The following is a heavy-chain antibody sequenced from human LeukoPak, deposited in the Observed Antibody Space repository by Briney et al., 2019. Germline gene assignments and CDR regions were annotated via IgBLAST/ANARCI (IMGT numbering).Heavy chain of an antibody. CDR1: GYTFTGYY. CDR3: ARDAGHCSGGSCYSYYYGMDV. Sequence: ASVKVSCKASGYTFTGYYMHWVRQAPGQGLEWMGWIGAYNGNTNYAQKLQGRVTMTTDTSTSTAYMELRSLRSDDTAVYYCARDAGHCSGGSCYSYYYGMDVWGQGTTVTVSS. CDR2: IGAYNGNT. J-gene: IGHJ6*02. V-gene: IGHV1-18*04. D-gene: IGHD2-15*01.